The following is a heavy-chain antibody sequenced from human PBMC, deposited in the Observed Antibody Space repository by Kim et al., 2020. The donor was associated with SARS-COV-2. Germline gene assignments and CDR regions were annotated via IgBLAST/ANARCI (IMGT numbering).Heavy chain of an antibody. CDR2: GNDET. J-gene: IGHJ4*02. CDR3: ARSRSLDY. V-gene: IGHV1-3*01. Sequence: GNDETKFSQKFQGRVTHTSDTSASAAYMELSSLGSEDTAVYYCARSRSLDYWGQGTLVTVSS. D-gene: IGHD2-2*01.